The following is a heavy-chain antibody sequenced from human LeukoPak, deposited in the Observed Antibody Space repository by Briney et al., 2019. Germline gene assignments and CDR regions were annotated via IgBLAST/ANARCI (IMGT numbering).Heavy chain of an antibody. CDR3: ARDPGNNYFDY. CDR1: GLIVSNNY. J-gene: IGHJ4*02. V-gene: IGHV3-66*01. Sequence: PGGSLRLSCAASGLIVSNNYMSWVRQAPGKGLEWVSVIYSGGSTYFADSVEGRFIISRDNSKNTLYLQMNSLRVEDTALYYCARDPGNNYFDYWGQGALVTVS. CDR2: IYSGGST. D-gene: IGHD2/OR15-2a*01.